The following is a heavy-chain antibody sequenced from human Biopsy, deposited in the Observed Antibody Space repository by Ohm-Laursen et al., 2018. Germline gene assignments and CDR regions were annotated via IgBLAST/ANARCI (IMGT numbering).Heavy chain of an antibody. CDR3: AKSPSSTMMSNWFDS. Sequence: SLRLSCAASGCTFSSYAMNWVRQAPGKGLEWVSGITGSGGSTYYTDSVKGRFTISRDNSKNTLYLQMNRLRAEGTAVYYCAKSPSSTMMSNWFDSWGQGTLVTVSS. J-gene: IGHJ5*01. CDR2: ITGSGGST. D-gene: IGHD3-22*01. V-gene: IGHV3-23*01. CDR1: GCTFSSYA.